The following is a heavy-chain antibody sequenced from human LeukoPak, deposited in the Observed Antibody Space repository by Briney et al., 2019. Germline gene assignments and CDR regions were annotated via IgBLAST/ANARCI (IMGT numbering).Heavy chain of an antibody. J-gene: IGHJ4*02. V-gene: IGHV3-21*01. CDR1: GFTFSSYS. Sequence: GGSLRLSCAASGFTFSSYSMNWVRQAPGKGLEWVSSISSSSSYIYYADSVKGRFTISRDNAKNSLYLQMNSLRAEDTAAYYCARGQGGYYRLPPDYWGQGTLVTVSS. CDR2: ISSSSSYI. CDR3: ARGQGGYYRLPPDY. D-gene: IGHD3-22*01.